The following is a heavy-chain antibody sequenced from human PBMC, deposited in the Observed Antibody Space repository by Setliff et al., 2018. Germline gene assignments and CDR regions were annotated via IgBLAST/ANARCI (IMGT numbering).Heavy chain of an antibody. CDR3: ARHGDLASAGSGGHNWFNP. Sequence: GESLKISCKVSGYNFTTYWIGWVRQMPGKGLEWVGLIYPGDSDLRYGPSFQGQVTMSADKSINTAYLQWTSLKASDTAIYYCARHGDLASAGSGGHNWFNPWGQGTLVTVSS. CDR1: GYNFTTYW. V-gene: IGHV5-51*01. J-gene: IGHJ5*02. CDR2: IYPGDSDL. D-gene: IGHD6-13*01.